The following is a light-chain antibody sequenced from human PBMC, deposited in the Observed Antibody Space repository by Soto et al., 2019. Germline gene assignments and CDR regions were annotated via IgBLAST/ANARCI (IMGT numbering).Light chain of an antibody. CDR2: GAS. V-gene: IGKV1-39*01. J-gene: IGKJ1*01. CDR1: QSISNY. Sequence: DIQMTQSPPSLSASVGDRVTITCRASQSISNYLNWYQQKVGKAPQLLIYGASNLQSGVPARFSGSGSGTDFTLTISDLQPEDFATYYCQQYSTYTPRTFGQGTKV. CDR3: QQYSTYTPRT.